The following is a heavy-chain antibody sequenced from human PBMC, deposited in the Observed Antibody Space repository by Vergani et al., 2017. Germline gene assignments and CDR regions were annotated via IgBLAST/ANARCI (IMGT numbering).Heavy chain of an antibody. V-gene: IGHV3-30*02. CDR2: IRYDGSNK. CDR1: GFTFSSYG. Sequence: QVQLVESGGGVVQPGGSLRLSCAASGFTFSSYGMHWVRQAPGKGLEWVAFIRYDGSNKYYADSVKGRFTISRDNSKNTLYLQMNSLRAEDTAVYYRAKAPLWFGPFDYWGQGTLVTVSS. D-gene: IGHD3-10*01. J-gene: IGHJ4*02. CDR3: AKAPLWFGPFDY.